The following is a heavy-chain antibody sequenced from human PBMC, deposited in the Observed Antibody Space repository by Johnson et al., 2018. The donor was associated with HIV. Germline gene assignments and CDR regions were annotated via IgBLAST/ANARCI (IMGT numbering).Heavy chain of an antibody. Sequence: VQLVESGGGVVQPGRSLRLSCAASGFTFDDYAIHWVRQAPGKGLEWVSGISWNSGSIGYADSVKGRFTISRDNAKNSMYLQMNSLRVEDTALYYCVRDTGYCSGGRCDDAFDVWGQGTVVTVSS. CDR3: VRDTGYCSGGRCDDAFDV. CDR2: ISWNSGSI. J-gene: IGHJ3*01. V-gene: IGHV3-9*01. CDR1: GFTFDDYA. D-gene: IGHD2-15*01.